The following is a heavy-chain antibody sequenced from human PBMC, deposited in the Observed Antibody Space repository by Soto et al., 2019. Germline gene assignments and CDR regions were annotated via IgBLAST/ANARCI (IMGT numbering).Heavy chain of an antibody. D-gene: IGHD6-6*01. CDR1: GFTFSSYA. CDR2: ISGSGGST. V-gene: IGHV3-23*01. J-gene: IGHJ6*02. CDR3: VGEAARPESFHYYYGMDV. Sequence: GGSLRLSCAASGFTFSSYAMTWVRQAPGKGLEWVSTISGSGGSTYYADSVKGRFTIFRDNSKNTLYLQMSSLRAEDTAVYYCVGEAARPESFHYYYGMDVWGQGTTVTVSS.